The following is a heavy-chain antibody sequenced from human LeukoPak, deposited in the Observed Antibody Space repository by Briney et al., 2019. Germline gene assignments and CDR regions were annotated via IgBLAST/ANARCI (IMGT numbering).Heavy chain of an antibody. J-gene: IGHJ4*02. CDR2: IYYSRST. CDR3: ARASRHIDY. CDR1: GGSISSSSYY. V-gene: IGHV4-39*01. Sequence: PSETLSLTCTVSGGSISSSSYYWGWIRQPPGKGLEWIGSIYYSRSTYYNPSLKSRVTISVGTSKNQFSLKLSSVTAADTAVYYCARASRHIDYWGQGTLVTVSS. D-gene: IGHD5-12*01.